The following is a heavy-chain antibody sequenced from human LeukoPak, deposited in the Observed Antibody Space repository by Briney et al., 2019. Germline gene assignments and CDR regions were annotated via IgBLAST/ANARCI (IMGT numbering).Heavy chain of an antibody. Sequence: GGSLRLSCAASGFTFSSYSMNWVRQAPGKGLEWVSSISSSSSYIYYADSVKGRFTISRDNAKNSLYLQMNSLRAEDTAVYYCARSDMIPAAMMDVWGQGTMVTVSS. V-gene: IGHV3-21*01. J-gene: IGHJ6*02. CDR3: ARSDMIPAAMMDV. D-gene: IGHD2-2*01. CDR2: ISSSSSYI. CDR1: GFTFSSYS.